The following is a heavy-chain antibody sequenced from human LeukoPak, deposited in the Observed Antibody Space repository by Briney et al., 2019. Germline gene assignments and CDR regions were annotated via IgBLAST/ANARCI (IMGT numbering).Heavy chain of an antibody. D-gene: IGHD5-24*01. V-gene: IGHV4-38-2*02. CDR2: IYHSGST. J-gene: IGHJ4*02. CDR1: GYSISSGYY. CDR3: ARVFRVEVAVYFDY. Sequence: SETLSLTCTVSGYSISSGYYWGWIRQPPGKGLEWIGSIYHSGSTYYNPSLKSRVTISVDTSKNQFSLKLSSVTAADTAVYYCARVFRVEVAVYFDYWGQGTLVTVSS.